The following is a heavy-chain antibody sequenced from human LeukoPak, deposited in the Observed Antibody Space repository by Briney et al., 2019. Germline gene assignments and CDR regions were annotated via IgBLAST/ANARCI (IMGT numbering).Heavy chain of an antibody. V-gene: IGHV3-53*01. CDR2: IYSDGET. J-gene: IGHJ5*02. Sequence: GGSLRLSCAVSGFIVSNNYLTWVRQAPAKGLEWVSVIYSDGETHYADSVKGRFTISRDHSKNTVYLQMSSLRAEDTAIYYCARTYYYGSGRRHRFDPWGQGTLVIVSS. D-gene: IGHD3-10*01. CDR3: ARTYYYGSGRRHRFDP. CDR1: GFIVSNNY.